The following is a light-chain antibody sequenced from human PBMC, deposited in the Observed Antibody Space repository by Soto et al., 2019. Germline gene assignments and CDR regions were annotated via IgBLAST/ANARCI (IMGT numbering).Light chain of an antibody. CDR3: QTYDKAPWT. J-gene: IGKJ1*01. Sequence: DIQMTQSPSSLSASVGDRVTITCRASRGIYTHLAWYQQKPGNAPKLLIYAASTLQSGVTSRFSASGSRTDFILTISALQSEDVGAYFWQTYDKAPWTFGPGTRV. V-gene: IGKV1-27*01. CDR1: RGIYTH. CDR2: AAS.